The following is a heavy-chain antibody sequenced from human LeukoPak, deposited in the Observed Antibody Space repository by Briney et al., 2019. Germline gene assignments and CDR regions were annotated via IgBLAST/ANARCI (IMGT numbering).Heavy chain of an antibody. V-gene: IGHV1-3*01. J-gene: IGHJ3*02. CDR1: GYTFTSYA. Sequence: ASVKVSCKAPGYTFTSYAMHWVRQAPGQRLEWMGWINAGNGNTKYSQKFQGRVTITRDTSASTAYMELSSLRSEDTAVYYCARSLMVRGVMSYAFDIWGQGTMVTVSS. D-gene: IGHD3-10*01. CDR2: INAGNGNT. CDR3: ARSLMVRGVMSYAFDI.